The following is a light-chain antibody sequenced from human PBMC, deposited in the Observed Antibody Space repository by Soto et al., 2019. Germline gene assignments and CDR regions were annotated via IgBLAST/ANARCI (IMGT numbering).Light chain of an antibody. CDR1: QSVSSSY. CDR2: AAS. CDR3: QQCGSSPPT. V-gene: IGKV3-20*01. Sequence: EIVLTQSPGTLSLSPGERATLSCRASQSVSSSYLAWYQQKPGQAPRLLIYAASSRATGIPDRFSGSGSGTDFTLTISRLEPEDFAMYYCQQCGSSPPTFGQGTKVDIK. J-gene: IGKJ1*01.